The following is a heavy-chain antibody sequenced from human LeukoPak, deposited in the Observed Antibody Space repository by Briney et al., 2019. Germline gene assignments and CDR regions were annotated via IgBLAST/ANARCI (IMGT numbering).Heavy chain of an antibody. Sequence: GGSLRLSCATSGFTFSGHSMSWVRQAPGKGLEWVSSITSTATHTYYADSVKGRFTISRDNAKNTVYLQMNSLRAEDTAVYYCARGKYGGYFIDYWGQGTLVTVSS. D-gene: IGHD5-12*01. V-gene: IGHV3-21*01. CDR1: GFTFSGHS. CDR2: ITSTATHT. CDR3: ARGKYGGYFIDY. J-gene: IGHJ4*02.